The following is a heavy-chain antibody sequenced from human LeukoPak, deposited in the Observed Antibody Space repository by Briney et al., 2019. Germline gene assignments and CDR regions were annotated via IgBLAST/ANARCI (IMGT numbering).Heavy chain of an antibody. CDR1: GFTFRSYA. V-gene: IGHV3-23*01. J-gene: IGHJ5*02. Sequence: HPGGSLRLSCAASGFTFRSYAMSWVRQAPGEGLEWVSGISGSGGSTNYADSVKGRFTISRDNSKTTLYVQMNSLRVEDTAVYYCAKGGYCSSTSCYVGWFDPWGQGTLVTVSS. CDR3: AKGGYCSSTSCYVGWFDP. D-gene: IGHD2-2*01. CDR2: ISGSGGST.